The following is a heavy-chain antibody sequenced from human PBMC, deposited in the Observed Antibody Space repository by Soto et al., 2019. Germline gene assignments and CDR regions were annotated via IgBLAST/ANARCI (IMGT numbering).Heavy chain of an antibody. J-gene: IGHJ5*02. Sequence: QLQLQESGSGLVKPSQTLSLTCAVSGGSISSGGYSWNWIRQPPGKGLEWIGYIYHSGSTLYNPSLKSRVXXXIXXSKNQVSLKLSSVTAADTAVYYCARDQLEGNWFDPWGQGTLVTVSS. V-gene: IGHV4-30-2*01. CDR2: IYHSGST. CDR3: ARDQLEGNWFDP. D-gene: IGHD1-1*01. CDR1: GGSISSGGYS.